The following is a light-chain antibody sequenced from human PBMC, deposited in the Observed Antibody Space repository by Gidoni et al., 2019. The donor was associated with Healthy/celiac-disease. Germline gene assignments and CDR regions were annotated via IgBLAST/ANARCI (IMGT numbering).Light chain of an antibody. CDR2: WAS. V-gene: IGKV4-1*01. Sequence: RSTINCKSSQSVLYSSNNKNYLAWYQQKPGQPPKLLIYWASTRESGVPDRFSGSGSGTDFTLTISSLQAEDVAVYYCQQYYSTPLTFGGGTKVEIK. J-gene: IGKJ4*01. CDR1: QSVLYSSNNKNY. CDR3: QQYYSTPLT.